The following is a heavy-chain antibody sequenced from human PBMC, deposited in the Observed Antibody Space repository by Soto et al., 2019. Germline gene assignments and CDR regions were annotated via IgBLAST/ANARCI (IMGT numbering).Heavy chain of an antibody. J-gene: IGHJ3*02. CDR2: IRSKAYGGTT. D-gene: IGHD6-19*01. V-gene: IGHV3-49*04. Sequence: GGSLRLSCAASGFTFSSYAMSWVRQAPGKGLEWVGFIRSKAYGGTTEYAASVKGRFTISRDDSKSIAYLQMNSLKTEDTAVYYCTVDFRIAVALAFEIWGQGTMVTVSS. CDR3: TVDFRIAVALAFEI. CDR1: GFTFSSYA.